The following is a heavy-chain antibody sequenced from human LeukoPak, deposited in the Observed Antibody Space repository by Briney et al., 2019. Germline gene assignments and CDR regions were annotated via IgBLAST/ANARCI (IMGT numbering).Heavy chain of an antibody. CDR1: GYSFTSYW. Sequence: GESLRISCKGSGYSFTSYWISWVRQMPGKGLEWMGRIDPSDSYTNYSPSFQGHVTISADKSISTAYLQWSSLKASDTAMYYCARAPDSDSGYDYFDYWGQGTLVTVSS. CDR2: IDPSDSYT. CDR3: ARAPDSDSGYDYFDY. D-gene: IGHD5-12*01. J-gene: IGHJ4*02. V-gene: IGHV5-10-1*01.